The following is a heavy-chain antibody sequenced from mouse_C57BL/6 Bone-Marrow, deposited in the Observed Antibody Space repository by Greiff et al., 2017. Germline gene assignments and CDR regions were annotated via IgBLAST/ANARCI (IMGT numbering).Heavy chain of an antibody. CDR3: ARLGRGFAY. D-gene: IGHD3-3*01. CDR1: GYAFSSSW. V-gene: IGHV1-82*01. CDR2: IYPGDGDT. Sequence: VQLQQSGPELVKPGASVKISCKASGYAFSSSWMNWVKQRPGTGLEWIGRIYPGDGDTNYNGKFKGKATLTADKSSSTAYMQLSSLTSGDSAVYFCARLGRGFAYWGQGTLVTVSA. J-gene: IGHJ3*01.